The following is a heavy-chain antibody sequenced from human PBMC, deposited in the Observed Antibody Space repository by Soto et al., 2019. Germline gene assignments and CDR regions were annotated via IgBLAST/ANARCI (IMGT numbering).Heavy chain of an antibody. CDR2: INPNSGRT. CDR3: ARVGPYYYYGMDV. J-gene: IGHJ6*02. Sequence: GASVKVSCKASGYTFTGYYMHWVRQAPGQGLEWMGWINPNSGRTNYAQKFQGWVTMTRDTSISTAYMELSRLRSDDTAVYYCARVGPYYYYGMDVWGQGTTVTVSS. V-gene: IGHV1-2*04. CDR1: GYTFTGYY.